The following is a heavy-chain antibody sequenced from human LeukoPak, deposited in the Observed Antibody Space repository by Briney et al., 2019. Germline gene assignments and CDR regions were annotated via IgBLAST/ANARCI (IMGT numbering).Heavy chain of an antibody. J-gene: IGHJ3*02. D-gene: IGHD3-9*01. Sequence: GGSLRLSCAASGFTFSSYAMSWVRQGPGKGLEWVSSISGSGGGRYYADSVKGRFTISRDNSKNTVFLQMNSLRAEDTAVYYCAKRYYDILTGSPRAFDIWGQGTMVTVSS. CDR1: GFTFSSYA. V-gene: IGHV3-23*01. CDR3: AKRYYDILTGSPRAFDI. CDR2: ISGSGGGR.